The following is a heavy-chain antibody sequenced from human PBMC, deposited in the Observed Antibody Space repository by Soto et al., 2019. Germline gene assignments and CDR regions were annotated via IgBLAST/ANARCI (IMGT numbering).Heavy chain of an antibody. CDR3: ARDRNNWNSVCDY. CDR2: INPSDGST. Sequence: GASVKVSCKASGYTFTSYYMHWVRQAPGQGLEWMGIINPSDGSTSYAQKFQGRVTMTTDTSTSTVYMELRSLRSEDTAVYYCARDRNNWNSVCDYWGQGTPVTVSS. J-gene: IGHJ4*02. CDR1: GYTFTSYY. V-gene: IGHV1-46*01. D-gene: IGHD1-7*01.